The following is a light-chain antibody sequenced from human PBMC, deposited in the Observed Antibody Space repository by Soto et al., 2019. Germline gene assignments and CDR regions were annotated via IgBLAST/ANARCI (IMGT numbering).Light chain of an antibody. J-gene: IGKJ1*01. CDR2: DAS. Sequence: DIQMTQSPSSLSASVGDRVTITCQASQDIRDYLNWYQQKPGKAPKLLIYDASSLESGVPSRFSGSGSGTEFTLTISSLQPDDFATYYCQQYNSWWTFGQGTKV. V-gene: IGKV1-5*01. CDR1: QDIRDY. CDR3: QQYNSWWT.